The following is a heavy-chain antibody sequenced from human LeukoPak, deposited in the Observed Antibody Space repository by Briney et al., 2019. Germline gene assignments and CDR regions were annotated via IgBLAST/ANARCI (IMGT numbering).Heavy chain of an antibody. J-gene: IGHJ3*02. V-gene: IGHV4-59*01. CDR2: IYYRGNT. CDR1: GGSISNY. D-gene: IGHD3-22*01. Sequence: PSETLSLTCTVSGGSISNYWSWFRQPPGQELQWMGYIYYRGNTNYYPSLKSRVIITLDTSNKQLSLQLRSLTAADTAVEYCETFDSCGYLHAFDIWGQGTMVTVSS. CDR3: ETFDSCGYLHAFDI.